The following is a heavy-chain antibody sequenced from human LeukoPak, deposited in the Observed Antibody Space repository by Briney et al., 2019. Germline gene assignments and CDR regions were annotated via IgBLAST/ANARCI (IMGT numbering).Heavy chain of an antibody. CDR3: ARVGDMEAFDI. V-gene: IGHV3-33*01. CDR2: MWYDGRNK. J-gene: IGHJ3*02. D-gene: IGHD3-16*01. Sequence: GGSLRLSCAASGFTLSSFGMVWVRLAPGKGLEWVTLMWYDGRNKYYADSVKGRFTISRDNSKNTVYLQMNSLRGEDTAVYYCARVGDMEAFDIWGQGTRVTVSS. CDR1: GFTLSSFG.